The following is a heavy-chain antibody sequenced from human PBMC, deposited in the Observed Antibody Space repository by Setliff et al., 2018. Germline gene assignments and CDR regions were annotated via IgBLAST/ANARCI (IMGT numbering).Heavy chain of an antibody. CDR1: GGSISSSSYY. D-gene: IGHD6-19*01. CDR3: AREQWLDPPGYYYMDV. CDR2: IIHSGST. Sequence: PSETLSLTCTVSGGSISSSSYYWGWIRQPPGKGLEWIGEIIHSGSTNYNPSLKSRVTISMDTSKNQFSLKLNSVTAADMAVYYCAREQWLDPPGYYYMDVWAKGTTVTVSS. J-gene: IGHJ6*03. V-gene: IGHV4-39*07.